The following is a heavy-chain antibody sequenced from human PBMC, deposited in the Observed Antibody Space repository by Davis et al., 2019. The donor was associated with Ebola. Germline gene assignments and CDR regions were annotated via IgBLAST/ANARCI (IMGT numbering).Heavy chain of an antibody. CDR2: ISPYNGNT. CDR1: GYTFITYH. D-gene: IGHD5/OR15-5a*01. Sequence: ASVKVSCKASGYTFITYHITWARQAPGQGLEWMGWISPYNGNTNYAQKLQGRVTMTTDTSTSTAYMELRSLRSDDTAIYYCARKLSTEQGAVDIWGQGTMVTVSS. J-gene: IGHJ3*02. V-gene: IGHV1-18*01. CDR3: ARKLSTEQGAVDI.